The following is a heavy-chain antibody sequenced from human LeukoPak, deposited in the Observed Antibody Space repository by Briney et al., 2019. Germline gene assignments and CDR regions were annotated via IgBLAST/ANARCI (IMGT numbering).Heavy chain of an antibody. D-gene: IGHD3-10*01. CDR2: ISYSGST. CDR1: GGSIGSYY. CDR3: ARLPLVRGNYGMDV. V-gene: IGHV4-59*08. J-gene: IGHJ6*02. Sequence: SETLSLTCTVSGGSIGSYYWSWIRQPPGKGLEWIGHISYSGSTNYNPSLKSRVTISVDTSKNQFSLKLSSVTAADTAVYFCARLPLVRGNYGMDVWGQGTTVTVSS.